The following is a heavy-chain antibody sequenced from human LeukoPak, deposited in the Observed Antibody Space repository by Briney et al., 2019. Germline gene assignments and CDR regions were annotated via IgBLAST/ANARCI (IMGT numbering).Heavy chain of an antibody. CDR2: ISYTGNT. V-gene: IGHV4-59*01. J-gene: IGHJ4*02. Sequence: SETLSLTCSVSGGSIRSYYWSCIRQPPGKGLGWIGDISYTGNTKYNPSLKSRVTISVDMSKNQFSLKLSSVTAADTAVYYCARRIASSGQGFDYWGQGTLVTVSS. CDR3: ARRIASSGQGFDY. D-gene: IGHD6-13*01. CDR1: GGSIRSYY.